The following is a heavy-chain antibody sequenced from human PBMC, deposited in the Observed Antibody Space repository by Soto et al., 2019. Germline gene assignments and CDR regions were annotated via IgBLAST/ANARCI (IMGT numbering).Heavy chain of an antibody. CDR3: ARWGATTLTYYYYGMDV. D-gene: IGHD1-26*01. Sequence: PSETLSLTCTVSGGSVSSSSYYWGWVRQPPGKGLEWIGSVYYSGSTNYNPSLKSRVTISVDTSKNQFSLKLSSVTAADTAVYYCARWGATTLTYYYYGMDVWGQGTTVTVSS. J-gene: IGHJ6*02. CDR1: GGSVSSSSYY. V-gene: IGHV4-39*07. CDR2: VYYSGST.